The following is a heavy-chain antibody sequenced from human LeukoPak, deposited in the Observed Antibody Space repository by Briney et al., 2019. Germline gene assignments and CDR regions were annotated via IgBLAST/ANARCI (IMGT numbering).Heavy chain of an antibody. CDR3: AKDMYYYDSSAFDY. V-gene: IGHV3-43*02. CDR2: ISGDGGST. CDR1: GFTFDDYA. J-gene: IGHJ4*02. D-gene: IGHD3-22*01. Sequence: GGSLRLSCAASGFTFDDYAMHWVRQARGKGLEWVSLISGDGGSTYYADSVKGRFTISRDNSKNSLYLQMNSLRTEDTALYYCAKDMYYYDSSAFDYWGLGTLVTVSS.